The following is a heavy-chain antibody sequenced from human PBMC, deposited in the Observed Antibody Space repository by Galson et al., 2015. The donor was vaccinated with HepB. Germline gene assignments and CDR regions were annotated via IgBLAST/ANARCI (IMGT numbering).Heavy chain of an antibody. CDR1: GYTFTSYG. Sequence: SVKVSCKASGYTFTSYGISWVRQAPGQGLEWMGWISAYNGNTNYAQRLQGRVTMTTDTSTSTAYMELRSLRSDDTAVYYCARVSIAAAGTWYYYYYMDVWGKGTTVTVSS. CDR2: ISAYNGNT. V-gene: IGHV1-18*01. J-gene: IGHJ6*03. D-gene: IGHD6-13*01. CDR3: ARVSIAAAGTWYYYYYMDV.